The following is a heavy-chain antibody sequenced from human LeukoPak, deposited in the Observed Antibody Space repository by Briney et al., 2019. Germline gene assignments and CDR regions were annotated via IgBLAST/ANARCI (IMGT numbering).Heavy chain of an antibody. CDR3: AAETPNDYGNY. V-gene: IGHV1-2*02. D-gene: IGHD4-17*01. J-gene: IGHJ4*02. CDR2: INPNSGGT. Sequence: ASVKVSCKASGYTFTSYYMHWVRQAPGQGLEWMGWINPNSGGTNYAQKFQGRVTMTRDTSISTAYMELSRLRSEDTAVYYCAAETPNDYGNYWGQGTLVTVSS. CDR1: GYTFTSYY.